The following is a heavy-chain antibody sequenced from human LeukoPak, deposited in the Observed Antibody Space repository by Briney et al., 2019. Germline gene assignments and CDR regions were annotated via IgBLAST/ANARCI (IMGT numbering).Heavy chain of an antibody. CDR1: GYTFTSYY. CDR2: INPNRGGR. J-gene: IGHJ3*02. V-gene: IGHV1-2*02. D-gene: IGHD4-11*01. CDR3: ARDPRTTKNAFDI. Sequence: ASVKVSYKASGYTFTSYYMHWMGQAPGQGREWRGWINPNRGGRKDAQKFQGRVTIARDTTLSTAYMELSSLRSDDTAVYYCARDPRTTKNAFDIWGQGTMVTVSS.